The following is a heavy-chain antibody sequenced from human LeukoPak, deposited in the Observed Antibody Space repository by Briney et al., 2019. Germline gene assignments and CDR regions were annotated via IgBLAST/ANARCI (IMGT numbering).Heavy chain of an antibody. J-gene: IGHJ4*02. CDR1: GFTVSSNY. Sequence: PGGSLRLSCAASGFTVSSNYMSWVRQAPGKGLEWVSYIYSGGSTYYADSVKGRFNISRDNSKNTLYLQMNRPTAEATTVYYCARDEATMVRGHDYWGQRTLVTVAS. CDR2: IYSGGST. D-gene: IGHD3-10*01. CDR3: ARDEATMVRGHDY. V-gene: IGHV3-53*01.